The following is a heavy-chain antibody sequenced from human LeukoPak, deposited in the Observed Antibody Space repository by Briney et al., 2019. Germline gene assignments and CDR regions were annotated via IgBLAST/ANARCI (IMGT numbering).Heavy chain of an antibody. Sequence: ASMKVSCKASGYTFTDYNMHWVRQAPGQGLEWMGWISPYSGDTNYAQTFQGRITLTRDTSITTAYMEVYSLRSDDTAIYHCATVGATTAGGSDFWGQGTLVTVSS. J-gene: IGHJ4*02. CDR3: ATVGATTAGGSDF. V-gene: IGHV1-2*02. CDR2: ISPYSGDT. D-gene: IGHD1-26*01. CDR1: GYTFTDYN.